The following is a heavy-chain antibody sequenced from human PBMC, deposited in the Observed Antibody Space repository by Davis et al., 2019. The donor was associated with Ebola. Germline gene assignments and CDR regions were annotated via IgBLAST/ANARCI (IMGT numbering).Heavy chain of an antibody. Sequence: PGGSLRLSCAASAFTFSLFAMHWVRQAPGKGLQWVAVVSYDGRHKYYADSVKGRFTISRDNSKNTFNLQMNSLRAEDTAVYYCARDIGYSDGWPDYYYYGMDVWGQGTTVTVSS. J-gene: IGHJ6*02. D-gene: IGHD6-19*01. CDR1: AFTFSLFA. CDR2: VSYDGRHK. CDR3: ARDIGYSDGWPDYYYYGMDV. V-gene: IGHV3-30*04.